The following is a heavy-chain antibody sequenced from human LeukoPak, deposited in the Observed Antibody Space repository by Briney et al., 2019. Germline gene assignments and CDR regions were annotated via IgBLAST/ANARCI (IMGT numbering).Heavy chain of an antibody. V-gene: IGHV4-34*01. D-gene: IGHD3-16*01. J-gene: IGHJ3*02. Sequence: QPSATLSLTCAVYGGSFSGYYWSWIRQPPGKGLEWIGEINHSGSTKYNSSLKSRVTISVDTSKNQFSLKLSSVTAADTAVYYCAGGPPYAFDIWGQARMVTVSS. CDR1: GGSFSGYY. CDR2: INHSGST. CDR3: AGGPPYAFDI.